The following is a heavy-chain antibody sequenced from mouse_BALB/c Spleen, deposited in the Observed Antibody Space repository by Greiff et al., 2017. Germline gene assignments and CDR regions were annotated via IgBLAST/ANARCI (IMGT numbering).Heavy chain of an antibody. V-gene: IGHV14-4*02. J-gene: IGHJ4*01. CDR3: NAMDY. CDR2: IDPENGDT. Sequence: VQLQQSGAELVRSEASVKLSCTASGFNIKDYYMHWVKQRPEQGLEWIGWIDPENGDTEYAPKFQGKATMTADTSSNTAYLQLSSLTSEDTAVYYCNAMDYWGQGTSVTVSS. CDR1: GFNIKDYY.